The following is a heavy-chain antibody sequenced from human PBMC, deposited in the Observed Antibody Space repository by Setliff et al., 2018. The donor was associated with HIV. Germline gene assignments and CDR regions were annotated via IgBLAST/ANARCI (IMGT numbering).Heavy chain of an antibody. D-gene: IGHD3-3*01. CDR2: IHPIFGTT. Sequence: SVKVSCKASGYTFTNYFMHWVRQAPGEGLEWVGGIHPIFGTTNYARDFMGRVSITADESTNTAYMELSSLRSDDSAIYYCARGIPRGTVFGVVGYFDYWGQGTPVTVSS. CDR1: GYTFTNYF. J-gene: IGHJ4*02. V-gene: IGHV1-69*13. CDR3: ARGIPRGTVFGVVGYFDY.